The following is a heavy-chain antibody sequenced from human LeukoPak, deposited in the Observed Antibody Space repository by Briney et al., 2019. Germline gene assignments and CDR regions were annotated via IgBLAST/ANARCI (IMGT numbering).Heavy chain of an antibody. J-gene: IGHJ4*02. CDR2: ISSSSSFT. Sequence: PGGSLRLSCAASGFTFSDYYMSWMRQVPGKGLEWLSHISSSSSFTHYADSAEGRFTISRDNAKNSLYLQMNSLRAEDTALYYCARDLFSGYDPRTFDLWGQGTLVTVSS. CDR3: ARDLFSGYDPRTFDL. CDR1: GFTFSDYY. D-gene: IGHD5-12*01. V-gene: IGHV3-11*06.